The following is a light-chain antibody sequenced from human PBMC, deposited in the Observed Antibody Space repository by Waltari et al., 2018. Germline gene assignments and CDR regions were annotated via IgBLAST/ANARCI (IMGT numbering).Light chain of an antibody. CDR3: GSWDSSLSTVV. J-gene: IGLJ2*01. CDR1: SSNIGNNY. CDR2: DNN. Sequence: QSVLTQPPSVSAAPGQKVTISCSGRSSNIGNNYVSWYQQLPGTAPKLLIYDNNRRPSVIPDRFSGSKSDTSATLGITGLQTGDEADYYCGSWDSSLSTVVFGGGTKLTVL. V-gene: IGLV1-51*01.